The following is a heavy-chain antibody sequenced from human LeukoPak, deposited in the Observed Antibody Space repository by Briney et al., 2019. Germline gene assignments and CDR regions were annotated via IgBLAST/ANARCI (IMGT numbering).Heavy chain of an antibody. Sequence: PAGSLRLSCAASGFTFSSYSMNWVRQAPGKGLEWVSSISSSSSYIYYADSVKGRFTISRDNAKNSLYLQMNSLRAEDTAVYYCARDAYSSGWYDYWGQGTVDTVSS. J-gene: IGHJ4*02. D-gene: IGHD6-19*01. V-gene: IGHV3-21*01. CDR2: ISSSSSYI. CDR1: GFTFSSYS. CDR3: ARDAYSSGWYDY.